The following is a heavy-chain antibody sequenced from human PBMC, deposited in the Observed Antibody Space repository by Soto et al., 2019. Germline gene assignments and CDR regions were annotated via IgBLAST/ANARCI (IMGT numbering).Heavy chain of an antibody. CDR3: ASGSVIAVAGMGSGLDY. J-gene: IGHJ4*02. V-gene: IGHV3-23*01. CDR2: ISGSGGST. CDR1: GFTFSSYA. D-gene: IGHD6-19*01. Sequence: LSLTCAASGFTFSSYAMSWVRQAPGKGLEWVSAISGSGGSTYYADSVKGRFTISRDNSKNTLYLQMNGLRAEDTAVYYCASGSVIAVAGMGSGLDYWGQGTLVTVSS.